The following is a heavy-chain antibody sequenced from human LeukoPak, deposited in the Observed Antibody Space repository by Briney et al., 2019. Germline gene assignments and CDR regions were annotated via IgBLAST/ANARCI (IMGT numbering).Heavy chain of an antibody. Sequence: PGGSLRLSCAASGFTSGIYAVSWVRQAPGKGLEWVSAFSGGGDSYYADSVKGRFTISRDNSKKILYLQMNSLRAEDTAVYYCAKDPGTTVVTPYFDYWGQGTLVTVSS. J-gene: IGHJ4*02. CDR2: FSGGGDS. D-gene: IGHD4-23*01. CDR3: AKDPGTTVVTPYFDY. V-gene: IGHV3-23*01. CDR1: GFTSGIYA.